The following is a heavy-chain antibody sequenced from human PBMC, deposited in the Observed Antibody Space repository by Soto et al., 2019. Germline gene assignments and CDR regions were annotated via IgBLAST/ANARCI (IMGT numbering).Heavy chain of an antibody. CDR2: ISAYNGDT. D-gene: IGHD6-19*01. V-gene: IGHV1-18*01. CDR3: ARERGVAPPVAGNTHYYYYMDV. Sequence: QDQLVQSGGEVKKPGASVKVSCKASGYSFTNYGITWVRQAPGQGFEWMGWISAYNGDTNYAQKLQGRVPMTTDASTRTAYLEVRSLRSDDTAVYYCARERGVAPPVAGNTHYYYYMDVWGKGTTVTVSS. J-gene: IGHJ6*03. CDR1: GYSFTNYG.